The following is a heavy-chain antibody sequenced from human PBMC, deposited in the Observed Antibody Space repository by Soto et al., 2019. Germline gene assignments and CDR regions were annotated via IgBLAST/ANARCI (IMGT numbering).Heavy chain of an antibody. J-gene: IGHJ4*02. CDR3: AGSTIATKPYFAY. Sequence: SETLSLTCTVSGDSSSSTSYYWVWLRQPPGKGLEWIGCIYSSRSTYYNPSLNSRVTISVDTSKNQFFLKVTSVTAADAAVYSCAGSTIATKPYFAYWGRGTLVTVSS. CDR2: IYSSRST. V-gene: IGHV4-39*01. CDR1: GDSSSSTSYY. D-gene: IGHD4-4*01.